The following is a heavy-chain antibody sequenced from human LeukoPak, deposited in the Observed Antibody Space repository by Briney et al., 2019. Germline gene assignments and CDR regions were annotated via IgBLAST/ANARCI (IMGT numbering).Heavy chain of an antibody. CDR3: ARDPIGSRWPYYFDY. CDR2: INTVNGNT. V-gene: IGHV1-3*04. CDR1: GYTFTRYS. Sequence: ASVKVSCKASGYTFTRYSMHWVRQAPGQRLEWLGWINTVNGNTKYSQKFQGRVTITRDTSASTAYMELSSLRSEDTAVYYCARDPIGSRWPYYFDYWGQGTLVTVSS. J-gene: IGHJ4*02. D-gene: IGHD6-13*01.